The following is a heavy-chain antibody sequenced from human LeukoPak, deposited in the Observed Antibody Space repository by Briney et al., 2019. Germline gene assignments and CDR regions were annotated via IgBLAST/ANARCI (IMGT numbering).Heavy chain of an antibody. CDR2: IYYSGST. D-gene: IGHD1-26*01. V-gene: IGHV4-39*07. J-gene: IGHJ3*02. CDR3: ERDSKWERDAFDI. Sequence: SETLSLTCTVSGGSISSSSYYWGWIRQPPGKGLEWIGSIYYSGSTYYNPSLKSRVTISVDTSKNQFSLKLSSVTAPDTAVYYCERDSKWERDAFDIWGQGTMVTVSS. CDR1: GGSISSSSYY.